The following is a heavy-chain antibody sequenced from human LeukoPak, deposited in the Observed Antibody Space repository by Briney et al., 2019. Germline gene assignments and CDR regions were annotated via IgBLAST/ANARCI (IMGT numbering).Heavy chain of an antibody. CDR1: GFIFNTNY. CDR2: LYSDGTT. D-gene: IGHD3-16*01. J-gene: IGHJ4*02. Sequence: GGSLRLSCTASGFIFNTNYMNWVRQAPGKGLEWVSVLYSDGTTYYADSVKGRFTVSRDISKNTLYLQMNNLRAEDTALYYCARGGGYYAIDYWGQGTLVTVS. V-gene: IGHV3-53*01. CDR3: ARGGGYYAIDY.